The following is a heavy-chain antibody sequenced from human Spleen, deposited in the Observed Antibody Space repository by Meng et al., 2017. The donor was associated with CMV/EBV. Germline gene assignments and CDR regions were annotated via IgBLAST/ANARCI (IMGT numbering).Heavy chain of an antibody. CDR3: ARSDYDFWSGSRGYYYGMDV. D-gene: IGHD3-3*01. J-gene: IGHJ6*02. V-gene: IGHV3-30*04. Sequence: GESLKISCAASGFTFSSYAMHWVRQAPGKGLEWVAVISYDGSNYYYADSVKGRFTISRDNSKNTLYLQMNSLRAEDTAVYYCARSDYDFWSGSRGYYYGMDVWGQGTTVTVSS. CDR1: GFTFSSYA. CDR2: ISYDGSNY.